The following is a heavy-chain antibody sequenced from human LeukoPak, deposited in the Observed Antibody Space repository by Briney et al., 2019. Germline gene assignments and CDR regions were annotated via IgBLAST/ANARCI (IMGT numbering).Heavy chain of an antibody. J-gene: IGHJ4*02. CDR1: GYTFTTYG. CDR2: ISAYNGDT. V-gene: IGHV1-18*01. Sequence: ASVKVSCKTSGYTFTTYGISWVRQAPGQGLEWMGWISAYNGDTHYARKLQGRVTMTTDTSTSTAYMELRSLRSDDTAVYYCARGRDGFNPYYFDYWGQGTLVTVSS. D-gene: IGHD5-24*01. CDR3: ARGRDGFNPYYFDY.